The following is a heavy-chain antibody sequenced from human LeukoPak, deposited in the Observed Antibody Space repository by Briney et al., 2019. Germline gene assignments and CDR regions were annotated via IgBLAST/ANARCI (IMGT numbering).Heavy chain of an antibody. V-gene: IGHV3-15*01. CDR3: TTDRWSLYSWNRT. CDR2: IKSKTDGGTT. Sequence: GGSLRLSCAASGFTFSNAWMSWVRQAPGKGLEWVGLIKSKTDGGTTDYAAPVKGRFTISRDDSKNTLYLQMNSLKTEDTAVYYCTTDRWSLYSWNRTGGQGTLVTVSS. J-gene: IGHJ4*02. D-gene: IGHD1-20*01. CDR1: GFTFSNAW.